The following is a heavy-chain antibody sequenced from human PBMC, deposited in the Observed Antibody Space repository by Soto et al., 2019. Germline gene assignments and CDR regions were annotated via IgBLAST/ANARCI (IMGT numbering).Heavy chain of an antibody. V-gene: IGHV3-23*01. D-gene: IGHD3-22*01. CDR1: GFTFSSYA. CDR3: ARVLSDSSGLDY. Sequence: GGSLRLSCAASGFTFSSYAMSWVRQAPGKGLEWVSGISGSGGSTYYADSVKGRFTISRDNSKNTLYLQMNSLRAEDTAVYYCARVLSDSSGLDYWGQGTLVTVSS. CDR2: ISGSGGST. J-gene: IGHJ4*02.